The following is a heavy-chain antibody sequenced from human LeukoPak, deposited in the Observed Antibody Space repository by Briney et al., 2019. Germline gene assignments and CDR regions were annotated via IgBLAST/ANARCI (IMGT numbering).Heavy chain of an antibody. J-gene: IGHJ6*03. V-gene: IGHV1-8*03. CDR3: ARVKEQQLYYYYYYYMDV. CDR1: GYTFTSYD. D-gene: IGHD6-13*01. CDR2: MNPNSGNT. Sequence: ASVKVSCKASGYTFTSYDINWVRQATGQGLEWMGWMNPNSGNTGYAQKFQGRVTITRNTSISTAYMELSSLRSEDTAVYYCARVKEQQLYYYYYYYMDVWGKGTTVTVSS.